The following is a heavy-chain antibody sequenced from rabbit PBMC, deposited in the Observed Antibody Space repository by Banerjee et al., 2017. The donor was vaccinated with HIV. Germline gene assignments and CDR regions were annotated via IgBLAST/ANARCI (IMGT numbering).Heavy chain of an antibody. CDR1: GFSFSSSSY. V-gene: IGHV1S40*01. CDR3: ARGGSNYRMSL. CDR2: IAAGSSGNT. D-gene: IGHD4-2*01. Sequence: QSLEESGGDLVKPGASLTLTCTASGFSFSSSSYMCWVRQAPGKGLEWIACIAAGSSGNTAYASWAKGRFTISKTSSTTVTLQMTSLTVADTATYFCARGGSNYRMSLWGPGTLVTVS. J-gene: IGHJ4*01.